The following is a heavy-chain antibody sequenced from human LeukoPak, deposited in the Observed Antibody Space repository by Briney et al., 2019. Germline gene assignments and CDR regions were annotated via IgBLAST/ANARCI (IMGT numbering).Heavy chain of an antibody. CDR1: GFTFSSYW. CDR3: AQSPPGNIYGAY. V-gene: IGHV3-74*01. D-gene: IGHD5-18*01. Sequence: GGSLRLSCAASGFTFSSYWMHWVRQAPGKGLVWVSRINSDGSGTSYADSVEGRFTISRDNAKNTLYLQMNSLRAEDTAVYYCAQSPPGNIYGAYWGQGTLVTVSS. CDR2: INSDGSGT. J-gene: IGHJ4*02.